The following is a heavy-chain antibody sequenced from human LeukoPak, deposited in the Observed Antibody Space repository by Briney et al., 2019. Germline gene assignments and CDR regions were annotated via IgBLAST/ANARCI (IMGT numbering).Heavy chain of an antibody. CDR1: GFNFRDYD. CDR3: ARSINYSNYLLDY. Sequence: GGSLRLSCAASGFNFRDYDMTWVRQPPGKGLEWVASISASGVTTNYADSVRGRFTISRDKANNVTYLRMNSLSAEDTAVYYCARSINYSNYLLDYWGQGTRVTVSS. D-gene: IGHD4-11*01. CDR2: ISASGVTT. V-gene: IGHV3-23*01. J-gene: IGHJ4*02.